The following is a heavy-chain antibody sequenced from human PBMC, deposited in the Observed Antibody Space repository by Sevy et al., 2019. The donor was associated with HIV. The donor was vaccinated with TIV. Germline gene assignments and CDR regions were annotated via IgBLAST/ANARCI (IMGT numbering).Heavy chain of an antibody. Sequence: GGSLRLSCAASGFTFSTYSMSWVRQPPGKGLEWVSTLSFGCGEINYADSVQGRFTISRDNSKSSVYLQMNNLRPEDTAVYYCAREGCSKPHDYWGQGTLVTVSS. D-gene: IGHD2-2*01. V-gene: IGHV3-23*01. CDR2: LSFGCGEI. CDR3: AREGCSKPHDY. CDR1: GFTFSTYS. J-gene: IGHJ4*02.